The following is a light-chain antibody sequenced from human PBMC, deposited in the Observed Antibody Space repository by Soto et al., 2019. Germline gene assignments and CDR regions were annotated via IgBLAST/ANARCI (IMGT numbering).Light chain of an antibody. Sequence: QAVVTQPPSVSGTPGQMVTISCSGSSSNIGGNTVNWFQQLPTTAPILLLYSNNQRPSGVPDRFSGSKSGTSASLAISGLLSEDEADYYCVTWDDSLDGYGFGTGTKLTVL. CDR2: SNN. V-gene: IGLV1-44*01. CDR1: SSNIGGNT. J-gene: IGLJ1*01. CDR3: VTWDDSLDGYG.